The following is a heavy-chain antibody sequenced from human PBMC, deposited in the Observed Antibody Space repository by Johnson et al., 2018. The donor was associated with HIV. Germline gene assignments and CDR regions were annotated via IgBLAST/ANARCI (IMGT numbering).Heavy chain of an antibody. Sequence: TGKGLEWVSAIGTAGDTYYPGSVKGRFTISRENAKNSLYLQMNSLRAEDTAVYYCSYIFVDTAMDKTTTDAFDIWGQGTMVTVSS. J-gene: IGHJ3*02. CDR2: IGTAGDT. D-gene: IGHD5-18*01. V-gene: IGHV3-13*01. CDR3: SYIFVDTAMDKTTTDAFDI.